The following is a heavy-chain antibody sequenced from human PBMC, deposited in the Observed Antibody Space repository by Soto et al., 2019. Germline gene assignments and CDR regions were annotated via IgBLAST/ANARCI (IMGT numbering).Heavy chain of an antibody. D-gene: IGHD1-26*01. CDR3: ARALVGAKYFVY. CDR2: ISAYNGNT. J-gene: IGHJ4*02. V-gene: IGHV1-18*01. CDR1: CYTFTSSG. Sequence: ASVKVSCKASCYTFTSSGINWVRQAPVQGLEWMGWISAYNGNTNYAQKLQGRVTMTTDTSTSTAYMELRSLRSDDTAVYYCARALVGAKYFVYWGKGTLVTVSS.